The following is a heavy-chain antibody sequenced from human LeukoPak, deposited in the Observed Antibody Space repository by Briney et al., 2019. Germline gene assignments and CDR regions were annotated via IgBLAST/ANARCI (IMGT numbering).Heavy chain of an antibody. D-gene: IGHD3-22*01. CDR3: ARIAYDSSNYGMDV. V-gene: IGHV3-30-3*01. CDR2: ISYDGSNK. Sequence: GGSLRLSCAASGFTFSSYAMHWVRQAPGKGLEWVAVISYDGSNKYYADSVKGRFTISRDNSKNKLYLQMNSLRAEDTAVYYCARIAYDSSNYGMDVWGQGTTVTVSS. J-gene: IGHJ6*02. CDR1: GFTFSSYA.